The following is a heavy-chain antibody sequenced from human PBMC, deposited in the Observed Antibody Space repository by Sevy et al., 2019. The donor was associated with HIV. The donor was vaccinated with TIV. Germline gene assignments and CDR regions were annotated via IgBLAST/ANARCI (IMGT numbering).Heavy chain of an antibody. CDR2: ISNISRTI. CDR3: ATLFHYSSQFDC. V-gene: IGHV3-48*02. D-gene: IGHD4-4*01. J-gene: IGHJ4*02. CDR1: GFTFGSYS. Sequence: GGSLRLSCAASGFTFGSYSMNWVRQAPGKGLEWVSYISNISRTIYYADSVRGRFTISRDNAKNSLYLQMNSLRDEDTAVYYCATLFHYSSQFDCWGQGTLVTVSS.